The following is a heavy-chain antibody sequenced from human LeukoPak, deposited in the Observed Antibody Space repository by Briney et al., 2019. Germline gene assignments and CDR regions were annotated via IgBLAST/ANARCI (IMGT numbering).Heavy chain of an antibody. CDR2: ISSSSGII. Sequence: GGSLRLSCAASGFTFSSYSMNWVRQAPGKGLEWVSYISSSSGIIYYADSVKGRFTSSRDNAKNSLYLQMNSLRAEDTAVYYCAVDGYNSNYFDYWGQGTLVTVSS. V-gene: IGHV3-48*04. CDR1: GFTFSSYS. D-gene: IGHD5-24*01. J-gene: IGHJ4*02. CDR3: AVDGYNSNYFDY.